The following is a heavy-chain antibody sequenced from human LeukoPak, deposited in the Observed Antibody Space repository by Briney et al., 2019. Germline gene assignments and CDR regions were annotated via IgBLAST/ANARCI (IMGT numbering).Heavy chain of an antibody. CDR2: MHPSNGDT. D-gene: IGHD3-10*01. CDR3: ARRVRGVVIFSRAQGSFDL. V-gene: IGHV1-8*01. CDR1: GYTFTNYD. J-gene: IGHJ3*01. Sequence: GASVKVSCKASGYTFTNYDINWVRQATGQGLEWMGWMHPSNGDTGYAQKFQGRVTMTRNTSTTTAYMELCSLRSDDTAVYYCARRVRGVVIFSRAQGSFDLWGQGTLVTVSS.